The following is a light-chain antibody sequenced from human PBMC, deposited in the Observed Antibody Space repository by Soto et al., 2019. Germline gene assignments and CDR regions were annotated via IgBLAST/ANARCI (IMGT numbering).Light chain of an antibody. CDR1: SVDVGAYDF. Sequence: QSALTQPHSVSGSPGQSVTISCTGTSVDVGAYDFVSWYQQHPGKAPKLLIYVVARWPSGVPDRFSGSKSGNTASLTISGLQAEDEADYFCCSYAGGYTYLFGTGTKLTVL. CDR3: CSYAGGYTYL. J-gene: IGLJ1*01. CDR2: VVA. V-gene: IGLV2-11*01.